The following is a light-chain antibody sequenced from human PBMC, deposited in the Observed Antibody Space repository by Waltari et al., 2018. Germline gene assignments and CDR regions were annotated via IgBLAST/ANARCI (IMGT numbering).Light chain of an antibody. CDR3: QQYYSTLMYT. J-gene: IGKJ2*01. CDR2: WAS. Sequence: DIVRTQSPDSLAVSLGEGATINCKSSQSVLYSSNNKNYLAWYQQKPGQPPKLFIYWASTRESGVPDRFSGSGSGTDFTLTISSLQAEDVAVYYCQQYYSTLMYTFGQGTKLEIK. V-gene: IGKV4-1*01. CDR1: QSVLYSSNNKNY.